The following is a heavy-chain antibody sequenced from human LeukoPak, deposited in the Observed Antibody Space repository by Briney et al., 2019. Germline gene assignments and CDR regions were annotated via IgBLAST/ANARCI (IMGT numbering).Heavy chain of an antibody. Sequence: GGSLKLSCEASGFMFSGSPMHWVRQASGKGLEWVGLIRSKANNYATIYAASVKGRFTISRDDSKNTAYLQMNSLKTEDTAVYYCARPSQYGSGTDYYFDSWGRGTLVTVSS. CDR1: GFMFSGSP. CDR3: ARPSQYGSGTDYYFDS. J-gene: IGHJ4*02. CDR2: IRSKANNYAT. V-gene: IGHV3-73*01. D-gene: IGHD3-10*01.